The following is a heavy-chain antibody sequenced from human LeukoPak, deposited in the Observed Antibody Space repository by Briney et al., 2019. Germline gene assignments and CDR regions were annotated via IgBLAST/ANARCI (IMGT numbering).Heavy chain of an antibody. Sequence: KPSETLSLTCSGSGFFLSYEFWEWLRQPPGKGLEWIGYISHTGITNYNPTLKSRVTISLDSSTNQFALRLTPVSATDTAVYYCVWGGAMTTHYFDDWGQGTLVTVSS. CDR1: GFFLSYEF. V-gene: IGHV4-59*01. D-gene: IGHD3-16*01. J-gene: IGHJ4*02. CDR3: VWGGAMTTHYFDD. CDR2: ISHTGIT.